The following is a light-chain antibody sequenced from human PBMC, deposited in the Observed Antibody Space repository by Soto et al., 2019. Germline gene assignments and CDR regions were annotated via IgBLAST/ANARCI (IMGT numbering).Light chain of an antibody. CDR1: QGIKNW. CDR3: QQAASFPIT. J-gene: IGKJ5*01. V-gene: IGKV1-12*01. Sequence: DIQMTQSPSYVSASVSDRVTITFRTSQGIKNWLAWYPQKXGKAPNXXIYTGSSLQSGVPSRFSGSGAGTDFTRTINSLQPEDFETYYCQQAASFPITFGQGTRLEIK. CDR2: TGS.